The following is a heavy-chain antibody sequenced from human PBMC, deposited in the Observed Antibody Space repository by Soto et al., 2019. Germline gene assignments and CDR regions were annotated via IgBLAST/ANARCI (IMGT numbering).Heavy chain of an antibody. V-gene: IGHV4-59*01. J-gene: IGHJ4*02. D-gene: IGHD2-15*01. CDR1: GGSISSYY. CDR3: ARGQYCSGGRCNFDY. Sequence: SETLSLTCTVSGGSISSYYWSWIRQPPGKGLEWIGYIYYSGSTNYNPSLKSRVTISVDTSKDQFSLKLSSVTAADTAVYYCARGQYCSGGRCNFDYWGQGTLVTVSS. CDR2: IYYSGST.